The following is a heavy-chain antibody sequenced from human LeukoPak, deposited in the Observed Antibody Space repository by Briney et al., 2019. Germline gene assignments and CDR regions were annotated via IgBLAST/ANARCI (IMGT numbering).Heavy chain of an antibody. D-gene: IGHD3-10*01. CDR2: ISSSSSYI. J-gene: IGHJ3*02. V-gene: IGHV3-21*01. CDR3: ARKVRDAFDI. Sequence: GGSVRPSCAASGFTFRSYSMNWVRQAPGKGLEWVSSISSSSSYIYYADSVKGRFTISRDNAKNSLYLQMNSLRAEDTAVYYCARKVRDAFDIWCQGTMVTVSS. CDR1: GFTFRSYS.